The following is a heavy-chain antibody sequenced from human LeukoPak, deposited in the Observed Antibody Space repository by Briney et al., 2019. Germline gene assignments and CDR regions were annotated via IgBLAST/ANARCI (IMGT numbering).Heavy chain of an antibody. D-gene: IGHD2-15*01. V-gene: IGHV5-51*01. CDR1: GYSFTSYW. CDR3: ARPGAAPSFAFDI. J-gene: IGHJ3*02. CDR2: IYPGDSDT. Sequence: PGESLKISFKGSGYSFTSYWIGWVRQMPGKGLEWMGIIYPGDSDTRYSPSFQGQVTISADKSISTAYLQWSSLKASDTAMYYCARPGAAPSFAFDIWGQGTMVTVSS.